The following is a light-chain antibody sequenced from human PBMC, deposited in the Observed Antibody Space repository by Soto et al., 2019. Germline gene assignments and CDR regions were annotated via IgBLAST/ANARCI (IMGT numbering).Light chain of an antibody. CDR2: AAS. Sequence: DLQMTQSPSSLSASVGDRVTITCRASRSISSYLNWYQQKPGKAPQLLIYAASSLQSGVPSRFSGSGSGTDFTLTISSLQPEDFATYHCQQSDSTPLTFGGGTRVEIK. CDR3: QQSDSTPLT. J-gene: IGKJ4*01. V-gene: IGKV1-39*01. CDR1: RSISSY.